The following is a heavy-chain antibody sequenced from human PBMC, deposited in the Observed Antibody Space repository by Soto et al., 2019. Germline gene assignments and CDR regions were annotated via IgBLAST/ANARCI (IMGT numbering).Heavy chain of an antibody. CDR1: GFMFNNYD. Sequence: EVQLVESGGGLVQPGGSLRLSCAASGFMFNNYDMNWVRQVAGKRLAWVSTIGSGGDAYYPASFKGRFTISRDDAKTSLYLHLTSLSAGDTAVYYCSRTNYNGRGFYYDFWCQGALFTVSS. CDR3: SRTNYNGRGFYYDF. V-gene: IGHV3-13*01. J-gene: IGHJ4*02. D-gene: IGHD1-26*01. CDR2: IGSGGDA.